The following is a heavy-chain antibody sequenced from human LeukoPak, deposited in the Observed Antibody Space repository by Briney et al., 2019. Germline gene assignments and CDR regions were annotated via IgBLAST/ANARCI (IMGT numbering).Heavy chain of an antibody. CDR1: GGSFSGYY. CDR2: VYFSGST. D-gene: IGHD6-13*01. J-gene: IGHJ2*01. V-gene: IGHV4-59*01. CDR3: ARGHKDSSWLGGYFDL. Sequence: SETLSLTCAVYGGSFSGYYWIWLRQPPGKGLECIGYVYFSGSTNYSPSLKSRVTISVDTSNNQFSLKLSSVTAADTAVYFCARGHKDSSWLGGYFDLWGRGTLVTVSA.